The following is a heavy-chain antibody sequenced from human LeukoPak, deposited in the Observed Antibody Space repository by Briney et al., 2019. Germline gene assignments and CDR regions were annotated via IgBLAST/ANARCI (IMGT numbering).Heavy chain of an antibody. V-gene: IGHV3-21*04. D-gene: IGHD3-22*01. CDR2: ISSSSSYI. Sequence: GGSLRLSCAASGFTFNTYNMNWVRQAPGKGLEWVSSISSSSSYIYYADSVKGRFTISRDNAKNSLYLQMNSLRAEDTALYYCAKMPTPIYYDSSGSGDYFDYWGQGTLVTVSS. CDR3: AKMPTPIYYDSSGSGDYFDY. CDR1: GFTFNTYN. J-gene: IGHJ4*02.